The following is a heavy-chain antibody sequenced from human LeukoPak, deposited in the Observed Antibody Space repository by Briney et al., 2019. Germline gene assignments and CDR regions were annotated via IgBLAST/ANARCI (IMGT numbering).Heavy chain of an antibody. D-gene: IGHD5-18*01. Sequence: PSETLSLTCAVYGGSFSGYYWSWIRQPPGKGLEWIGEINHSGSTNYNPSLKSRVTISVDTSKNQFSLKLSSVTAADTAVYYCARDRIQLWSTRPYYYYYMDVWGKGTTVTVSS. CDR1: GGSFSGYY. J-gene: IGHJ6*03. CDR2: INHSGST. V-gene: IGHV4-34*01. CDR3: ARDRIQLWSTRPYYYYYMDV.